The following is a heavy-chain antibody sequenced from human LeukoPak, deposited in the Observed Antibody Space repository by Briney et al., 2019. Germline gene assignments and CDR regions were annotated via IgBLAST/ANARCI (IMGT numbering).Heavy chain of an antibody. J-gene: IGHJ5*02. V-gene: IGHV3-48*02. Sequence: GGSLRLSCGASGFNFSTYSMNWVRQAPGKGLEWVSYISSGGKSIAYADSVKDRFTISRDNAKNLLYLQLNSLRDEDTAVYYCASRRSGFDPWGQGTLVTVSS. CDR1: GFNFSTYS. CDR2: ISSGGKSI. CDR3: ASRRSGFDP.